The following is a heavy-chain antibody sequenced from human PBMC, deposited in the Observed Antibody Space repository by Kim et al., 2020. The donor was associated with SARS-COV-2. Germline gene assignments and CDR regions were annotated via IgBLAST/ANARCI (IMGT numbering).Heavy chain of an antibody. CDR1: GGSISSGGYY. V-gene: IGHV4-31*03. D-gene: IGHD3-10*01. CDR3: ARAGSYYYGSGSSMDV. CDR2: IYYSGST. J-gene: IGHJ6*02. Sequence: SETLSLTCTVSGGSISSGGYYWSWIRQHPGKGLEWIGYIYYSGSTYYNPSPKSRVTISVDTSKNQFSLKLSSVTAADTAVYYCARAGSYYYGSGSSMDVWGQGATVTVSS.